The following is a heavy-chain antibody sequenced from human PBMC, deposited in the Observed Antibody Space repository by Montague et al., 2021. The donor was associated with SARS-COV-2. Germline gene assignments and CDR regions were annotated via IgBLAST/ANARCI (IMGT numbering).Heavy chain of an antibody. CDR2: ITPDGGEK. Sequence: SLRLSCAASGFTFSSYWMSWVRQTPGKGLEWVANITPDGGEKHYVDSVKGRFTISRDNAKNSLNLQMDSLRDEDTALYYCARASRIVGAKGGMDDWGQGTTVIVSS. J-gene: IGHJ6*02. D-gene: IGHD1-26*01. CDR1: GFTFSSYW. V-gene: IGHV3-7*03. CDR3: ARASRIVGAKGGMDD.